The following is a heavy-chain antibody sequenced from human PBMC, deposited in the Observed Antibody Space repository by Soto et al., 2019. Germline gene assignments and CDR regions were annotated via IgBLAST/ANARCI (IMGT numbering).Heavy chain of an antibody. CDR2: IYYSGST. Sequence: QVQLQESGPGLVKPSETLSLTCTVSGGSISSYYWSWIRQPPGKGLEWIGYIYYSGSTNYNPSLKSRVTISVDTSKNQFSLKLSSVTAADTAVYYCAREGYRSSWYAWGAFDSWGQGTMVTVSS. D-gene: IGHD6-13*01. CDR3: AREGYRSSWYAWGAFDS. V-gene: IGHV4-59*01. J-gene: IGHJ3*02. CDR1: GGSISSYY.